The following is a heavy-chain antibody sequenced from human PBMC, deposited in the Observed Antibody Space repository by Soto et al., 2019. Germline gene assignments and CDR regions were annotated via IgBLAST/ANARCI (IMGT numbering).Heavy chain of an antibody. Sequence: GFLRPSRAAFGITFREHLEGWVRQAPGEGVGRVGKIKKDGNEKYKVDSVKGRFTISRDNAKNSLYLQMISLRAEDTAVYYCARDPGSHPSAAFDIWGQGTMVTVSS. CDR1: GITFREHL. CDR3: ARDPGSHPSAAFDI. V-gene: IGHV3-7*01. D-gene: IGHD1-26*01. J-gene: IGHJ3*02. CDR2: IKKDGNEK.